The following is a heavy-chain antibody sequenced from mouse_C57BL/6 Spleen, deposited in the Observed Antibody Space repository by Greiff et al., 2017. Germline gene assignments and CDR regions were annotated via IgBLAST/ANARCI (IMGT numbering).Heavy chain of an antibody. Sequence: QVQLQQSGPGLVQPSQSLSITCTVSGFSLTSYGVHWVRQSPGKGLEWLGVIWRGGSTDYNAAFMSRLSITKDNSKGQVFFKMNSLQADDTSIYXCAKNGGDYAMDYWGQGTSVAVSS. CDR3: AKNGGDYAMDY. CDR1: GFSLTSYG. CDR2: IWRGGST. J-gene: IGHJ4*01. V-gene: IGHV2-5*01.